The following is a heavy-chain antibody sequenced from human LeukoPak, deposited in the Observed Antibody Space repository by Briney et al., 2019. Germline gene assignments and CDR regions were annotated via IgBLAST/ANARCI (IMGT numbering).Heavy chain of an antibody. CDR2: IKGDGSEK. CDR3: TRPGAAAGYRVYYDL. Sequence: GGSLRLSCAASGFTFSAYWMTWVRQAPGKRLEWVANIKGDGSEKIYLDSVKGRFTISRDNAKNLLSLQMSSLRVEDTAVYFCTRPGAAAGYRVYYDLWGRGTLVTVSS. D-gene: IGHD6-13*01. V-gene: IGHV3-7*02. CDR1: GFTFSAYW. J-gene: IGHJ2*01.